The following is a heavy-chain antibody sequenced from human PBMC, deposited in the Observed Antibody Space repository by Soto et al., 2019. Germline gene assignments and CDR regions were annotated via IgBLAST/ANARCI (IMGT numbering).Heavy chain of an antibody. Sequence: GGSLRLSCAASGFTFSSYAMHWVRQAPGKGLEWVAVISYDGSNKYYADSVKGRFTISRDNSKNTLYLQMNSLRAEDTAVYYCARDPQSRKMATGLYAFDIWGQGTMVTVSS. D-gene: IGHD5-12*01. J-gene: IGHJ3*02. V-gene: IGHV3-30-3*01. CDR2: ISYDGSNK. CDR3: ARDPQSRKMATGLYAFDI. CDR1: GFTFSSYA.